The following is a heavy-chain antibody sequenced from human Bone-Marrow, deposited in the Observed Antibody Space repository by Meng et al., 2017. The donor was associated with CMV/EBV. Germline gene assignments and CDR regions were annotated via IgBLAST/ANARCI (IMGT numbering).Heavy chain of an antibody. CDR2: IIPILGIA. CDR3: ARASNYYDSSGYYLGAFDI. D-gene: IGHD3-22*01. CDR1: GGTFSSYT. V-gene: IGHV1-69*02. J-gene: IGHJ3*02. Sequence: SSVQVSRKASGGTFSSYTISWVRQAPGQGLEWMGRIIPILGIANYAQKFQGRVTITADKSTSTAYMELSSLRSEDTAVYYCARASNYYDSSGYYLGAFDIWGQGTMVTVSS.